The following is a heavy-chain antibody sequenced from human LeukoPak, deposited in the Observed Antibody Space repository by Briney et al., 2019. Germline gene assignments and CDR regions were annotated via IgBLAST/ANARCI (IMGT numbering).Heavy chain of an antibody. CDR3: ARDQGSLTRSWYTGY. Sequence: GASVKVSCKASGYTFTGYHIHRGRQAPGQGLDGMGRINPYSGDTNFAQKFQGRVTMTRDTSIATAYMDLSSLTPDDTAVYFCARDQGSLTRSWYTGYWGQGTQVTVSS. CDR2: INPYSGDT. CDR1: GYTFTGYH. J-gene: IGHJ4*02. D-gene: IGHD6-13*01. V-gene: IGHV1-2*06.